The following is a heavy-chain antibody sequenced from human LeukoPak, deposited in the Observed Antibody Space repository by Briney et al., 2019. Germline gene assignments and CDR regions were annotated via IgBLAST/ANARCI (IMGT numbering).Heavy chain of an antibody. Sequence: QPGGSLRLSCAASGFTFSDYPMHWVRQAPGKGLEWVAVIWYDGSNKYYADSVKGRFTISRDNSKNTLYLQMNSLRAEDTAVYYCARRKEGGAFDIWGQGTMVTVSS. CDR1: GFTFSDYP. CDR2: IWYDGSNK. D-gene: IGHD3-16*01. J-gene: IGHJ3*02. CDR3: ARRKEGGAFDI. V-gene: IGHV3-33*08.